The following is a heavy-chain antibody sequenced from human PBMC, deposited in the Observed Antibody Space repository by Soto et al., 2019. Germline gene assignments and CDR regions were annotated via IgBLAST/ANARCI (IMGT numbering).Heavy chain of an antibody. CDR3: AGVAARLYYQH. CDR1: GYTFTSYA. CDR2: INAGNGNT. Sequence: QVQLVQSGAEVKKPGASVKVSCKASGYTFTSYAMHWVRKAPGQRLEWMGWINAGNGNTKYSQKFQGRVTITRDTSASTAYMELGSLRSEDTAVYYCAGVAARLYYQHWGQGTLVTFSA. V-gene: IGHV1-3*01. J-gene: IGHJ1*01. D-gene: IGHD6-6*01.